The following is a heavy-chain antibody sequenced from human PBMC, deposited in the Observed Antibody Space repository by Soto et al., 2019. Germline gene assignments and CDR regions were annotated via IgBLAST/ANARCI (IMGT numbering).Heavy chain of an antibody. V-gene: IGHV4-31*03. CDR1: GGSISSGGYY. Sequence: SETLSLTCTVSGGSISSGGYYWSWIRQHPGKGLEWIGYIYYSGSTYYNPSLKSRVTISVDTSKNQFSLKLSSVTAADTAVYYCARFGPYTPQTSYFDYWGQGTLVTVSS. J-gene: IGHJ4*02. CDR3: ARFGPYTPQTSYFDY. CDR2: IYYSGST. D-gene: IGHD2-2*02.